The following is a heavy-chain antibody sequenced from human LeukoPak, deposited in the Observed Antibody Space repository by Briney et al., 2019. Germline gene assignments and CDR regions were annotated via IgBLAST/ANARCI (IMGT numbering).Heavy chain of an antibody. V-gene: IGHV3-33*01. Sequence: GRSLRLSCAASGFTFGSYGVHWVRQAPGKGLEWVAVIWDDGSNKYYADSVKGRFTISRDNSKNTLYLQMNSLRAEATAVYYCARDRGSSSPRNFDYWGQGTLVTVSS. J-gene: IGHJ4*02. CDR1: GFTFGSYG. D-gene: IGHD6-13*01. CDR3: ARDRGSSSPRNFDY. CDR2: IWDDGSNK.